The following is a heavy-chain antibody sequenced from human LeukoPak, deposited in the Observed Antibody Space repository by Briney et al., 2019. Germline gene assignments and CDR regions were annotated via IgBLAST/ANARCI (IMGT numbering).Heavy chain of an antibody. D-gene: IGHD1-26*01. J-gene: IGHJ4*02. Sequence: PVQPLDSPSVASSLSRTIYYADSVTGRFTISRDHAKNSLYLQMDSLRAHDTALYYCAIDPGGATSYWGEGTLVSVSS. CDR3: AIDPGGATSY. CDR2: ASSLSRTI. V-gene: IGHV3-48*04.